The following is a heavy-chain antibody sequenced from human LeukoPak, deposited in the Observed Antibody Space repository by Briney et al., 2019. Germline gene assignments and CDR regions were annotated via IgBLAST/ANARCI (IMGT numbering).Heavy chain of an antibody. CDR1: GFTFSSYG. Sequence: PGRSLRLSCAGSGFTFSSYGFHWGRQAPGKGLEWVAVISYDGSNKYYADSVKGRFTISRDNSKNTLYLQMNSLRAEDTAVYYCAKRHAAAGKVYYDVDVWGQGTTVTVSS. CDR3: AKRHAAAGKVYYDVDV. J-gene: IGHJ6*02. D-gene: IGHD6-13*01. V-gene: IGHV3-30*18. CDR2: ISYDGSNK.